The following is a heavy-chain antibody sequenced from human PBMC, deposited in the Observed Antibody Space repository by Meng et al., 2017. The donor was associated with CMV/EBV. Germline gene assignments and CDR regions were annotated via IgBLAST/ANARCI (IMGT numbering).Heavy chain of an antibody. CDR3: AKGQEVVPVAIGTFDY. V-gene: IGHV3-9*01. D-gene: IGHD2-2*02. J-gene: IGHJ4*02. CDR2: ISWNSGSI. Sequence: GGSLRLSCAASGFTFDDYAMHWVRQAPGKGLEWVSGISWNSGSIGYADSVKGRFTISRDNAKNSLYLQMNSLRAEDTALYYCAKGQEVVPVAIGTFDYWGQGTLVTVSS. CDR1: GFTFDDYA.